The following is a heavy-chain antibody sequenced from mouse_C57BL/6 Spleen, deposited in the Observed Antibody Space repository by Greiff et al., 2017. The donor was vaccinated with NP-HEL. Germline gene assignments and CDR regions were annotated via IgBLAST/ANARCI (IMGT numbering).Heavy chain of an antibody. CDR1: GYAFSSSW. J-gene: IGHJ4*01. D-gene: IGHD2-3*01. CDR2: IYPGDGDT. Sequence: LQESGPELVKPGASVKISCKASGYAFSSSWMNWVKQRPGKGLEWIGRIYPGDGDTNYNGKFKGKATLTADKSSSTAFRKLSSLTSEDSAVYLCARWLLRPLYYAMDYWGQGTSVTVSA. V-gene: IGHV1-82*01. CDR3: ARWLLRPLYYAMDY.